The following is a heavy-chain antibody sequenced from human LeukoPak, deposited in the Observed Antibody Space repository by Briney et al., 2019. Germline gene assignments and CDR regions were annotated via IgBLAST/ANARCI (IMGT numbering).Heavy chain of an antibody. V-gene: IGHV4-59*01. CDR2: VYYTGST. CDR3: ARVQYSYGSGYCFDY. CDR1: GGSISSYY. D-gene: IGHD5-18*01. J-gene: IGHJ4*02. Sequence: SETLSLTCNVSGGSISSYYCSWLRQPPGKGLEWIAYVYYTGSTYYNPSLKSRVTASLETSENQFSLKVNSVTAEDTAVYYCARVQYSYGSGYCFDYWGQGALVTVSS.